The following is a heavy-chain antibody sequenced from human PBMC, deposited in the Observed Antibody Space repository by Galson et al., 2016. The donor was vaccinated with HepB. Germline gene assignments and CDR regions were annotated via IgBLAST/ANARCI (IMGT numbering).Heavy chain of an antibody. V-gene: IGHV6-1*01. J-gene: IGHJ3*02. Sequence: CAISGDSVSSKSAAWNWIRQSPSRGLEWLGRTYYRSKWYNDYAVSVKRRITIKPDTSKNLFSLQLNSVTPEDTAVYYCARDRDYGDFLFDPSHDAFDIWGQGTMVTVSS. CDR3: ARDRDYGDFLFDPSHDAFDI. D-gene: IGHD4-17*01. CDR1: GDSVSSKSAA. CDR2: TYYRSKWYN.